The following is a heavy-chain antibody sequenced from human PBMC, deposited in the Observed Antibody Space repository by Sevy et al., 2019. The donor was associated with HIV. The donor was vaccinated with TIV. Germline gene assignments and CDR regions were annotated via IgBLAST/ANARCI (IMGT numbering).Heavy chain of an antibody. Sequence: SETLSLTCTVSGGSISGYYWTWIRQPAGKGLEWLGRIYASGSTNYNPSLKSRVTMSVDTSKNQFSLKVTSVTAADTAMYYCARDPDYWGQRILVTVSS. V-gene: IGHV4-4*07. CDR2: IYASGST. J-gene: IGHJ4*02. CDR1: GGSISGYY. CDR3: ARDPDY.